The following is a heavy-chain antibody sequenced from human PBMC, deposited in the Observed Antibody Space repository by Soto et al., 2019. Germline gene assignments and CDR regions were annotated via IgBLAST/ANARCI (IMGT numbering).Heavy chain of an antibody. J-gene: IGHJ4*02. D-gene: IGHD5-18*01. CDR1: GFTFSTYA. CDR2: LCASGGCA. V-gene: IGHV3-23*01. CDR3: ARIWVGSYVDY. Sequence: EVQLLESGGDLVQPGGSLRLSCAASGFTFSTYAMTWVRQAPGKGLEWVSALCASGGCAFYADSVRGRFTISIDNSRKILYLQMNSLRSVDTAVYYCARIWVGSYVDYWGQGNLVTVSS.